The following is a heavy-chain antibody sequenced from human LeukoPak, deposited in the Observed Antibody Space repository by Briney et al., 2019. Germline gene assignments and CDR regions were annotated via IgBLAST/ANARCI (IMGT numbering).Heavy chain of an antibody. CDR2: IWYDGSDK. J-gene: IGHJ2*01. V-gene: IGHV3-33*01. D-gene: IGHD6-13*01. CDR3: ARDRAATGDWYFDL. CDR1: GFTFSGSG. Sequence: GRSLRLSCAASGFTFSGSGMHWVRQAPGKGLEWVAVIWYDGSDKYYADSVKGRFTISRDNSKNTLYLQMNSLRVDDTAMYYCARDRAATGDWYFDLWGHGTLVTVSS.